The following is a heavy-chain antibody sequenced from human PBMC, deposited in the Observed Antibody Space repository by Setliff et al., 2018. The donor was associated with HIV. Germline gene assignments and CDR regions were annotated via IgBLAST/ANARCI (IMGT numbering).Heavy chain of an antibody. Sequence: LSLTCAASGFTFSTSWMNWIRQAPGKGLEWVSSISSTGTYIYYADSMKGRFTISSDNSKNAVYLQMNSLRAEDTAVYYYVQGGLSSGWGSFWGQGTLVTVTS. CDR2: ISSTGTYI. CDR3: VQGGLSSGWGSF. J-gene: IGHJ4*02. CDR1: GFTFSTSW. V-gene: IGHV3-21*04. D-gene: IGHD6-25*01.